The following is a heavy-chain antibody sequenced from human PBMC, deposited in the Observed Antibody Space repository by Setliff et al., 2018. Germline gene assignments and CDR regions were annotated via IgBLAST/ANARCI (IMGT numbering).Heavy chain of an antibody. CDR3: ATDGPVLNGDYIS. D-gene: IGHD3-10*01. CDR1: GGSINSGDYF. V-gene: IGHV4-31*03. CDR2: IYYTGST. Sequence: PSETLSLTCTVSGGSINSGDYFWGWFRQLPGKGLEWIGYIYYTGSTHYNPSLKSRPTMSVDTSKNQFSLNLKSVTAADTAVYYCATDGPVLNGDYISWGQGTLVTVSS. J-gene: IGHJ5*02.